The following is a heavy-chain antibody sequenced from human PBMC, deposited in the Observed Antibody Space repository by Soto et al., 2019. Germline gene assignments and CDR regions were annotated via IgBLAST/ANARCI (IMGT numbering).Heavy chain of an antibody. CDR3: ATLWDRWFDS. J-gene: IGHJ5*01. Sequence: EVQLVESGGGLVQPGGSLRISCAASGFTFSDHYMEWVRQAPGKGLEWVGRIRHKADSYTTEYAASVKGRFTISRDDSKNSLYLQMDNLKTDDTAVYYCATLWDRWFDSWGQGTLVTVSA. D-gene: IGHD1-26*01. CDR2: IRHKADSYTT. V-gene: IGHV3-72*01. CDR1: GFTFSDHY.